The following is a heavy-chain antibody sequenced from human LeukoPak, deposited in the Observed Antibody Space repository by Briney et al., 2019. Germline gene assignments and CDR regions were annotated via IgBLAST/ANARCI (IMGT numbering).Heavy chain of an antibody. CDR1: GFTFSSYA. J-gene: IGHJ4*02. V-gene: IGHV3-30-3*01. Sequence: GGSLRLSCAASGFTFSSYAMHWVRQAPGKGLEWVAVISYDGSNKYYADSVKGRFTISRDNSKNTLYLQMNSLRAEDTAVYYCARARGEVPAAITDWGQGTLVTVSS. CDR2: ISYDGSNK. CDR3: ARARGEVPAAITD. D-gene: IGHD2-2*01.